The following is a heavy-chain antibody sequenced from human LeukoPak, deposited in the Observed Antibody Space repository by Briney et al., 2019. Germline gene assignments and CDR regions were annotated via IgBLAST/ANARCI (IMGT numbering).Heavy chain of an antibody. V-gene: IGHV3-23*01. CDR1: GFTFGDYA. J-gene: IGHJ4*02. D-gene: IGHD5-12*01. Sequence: GGSLRLSCTASGFTFGDYAMSWVRQAPGKGLEWVSAISGSGGSTYYADSVKGRFTISRDNSKNTLYLQMNSLRAEDTAVYYCAKGKTYSGYDLWGQGTLVTVSS. CDR3: AKGKTYSGYDL. CDR2: ISGSGGST.